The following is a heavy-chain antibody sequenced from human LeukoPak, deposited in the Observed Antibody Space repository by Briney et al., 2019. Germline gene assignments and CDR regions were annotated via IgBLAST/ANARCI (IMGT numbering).Heavy chain of an antibody. Sequence: GGSLRLSCTASGFTFSGHWMSWVRQAPGKGLEWVSSISSSSSYIYYADSVKGRFTISRDNAKNSLYLQMNSLRAEDTAVYYCAREGWNDAGSFDYWGQGTLVTVSS. CDR3: AREGWNDAGSFDY. CDR1: GFTFSGHW. CDR2: ISSSSSYI. V-gene: IGHV3-21*01. J-gene: IGHJ4*02. D-gene: IGHD1-1*01.